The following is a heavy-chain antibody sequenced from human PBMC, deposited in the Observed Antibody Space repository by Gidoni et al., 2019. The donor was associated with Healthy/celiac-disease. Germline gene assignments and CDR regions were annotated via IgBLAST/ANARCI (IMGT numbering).Heavy chain of an antibody. Sequence: QVQLVESGGGVVQPGRSLRLSCAAAGCTFSSYGMHWVRQAPGKGLEWVPVICDDGSNKYYADSVKGRFTISRDNSKNTLYLQMNSLRAEDTAVYYCARDQLRFLHWYFDLWGRGTLVTVSS. CDR3: ARDQLRFLHWYFDL. D-gene: IGHD3-3*01. J-gene: IGHJ2*01. CDR1: GCTFSSYG. V-gene: IGHV3-33*01. CDR2: ICDDGSNK.